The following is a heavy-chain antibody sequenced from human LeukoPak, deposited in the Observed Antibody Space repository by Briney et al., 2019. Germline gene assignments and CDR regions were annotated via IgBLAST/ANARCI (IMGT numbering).Heavy chain of an antibody. J-gene: IGHJ4*02. Sequence: GGSLRLSCAASGFTFSSYSMNWVRQAPGKGLEWVSSISSSSSYIYYADSVKGRFTISRDNAKNSLYLQMNSLRAEDTAVYHCASLDYGDYVRYFDYWGQGTLVTVSS. CDR2: ISSSSSYI. V-gene: IGHV3-21*01. CDR1: GFTFSSYS. D-gene: IGHD4-17*01. CDR3: ASLDYGDYVRYFDY.